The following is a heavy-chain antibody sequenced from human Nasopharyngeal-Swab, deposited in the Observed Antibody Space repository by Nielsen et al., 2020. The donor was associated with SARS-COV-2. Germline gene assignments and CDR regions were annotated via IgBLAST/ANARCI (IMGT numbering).Heavy chain of an antibody. CDR1: GFTFSSYA. V-gene: IGHV3-23*01. CDR2: ISGSGGST. J-gene: IGHJ4*02. Sequence: GGSLRLSCAASGFTFSSYAMSWVRQAPGKGLEWVSAISGSGGSTYYADSVKGRFTISRDNSKNTLYLQMNSLRAEDTTVYYCAKDVVRGVRFYWGQGTLVTVSS. D-gene: IGHD3-10*01. CDR3: AKDVVRGVRFY.